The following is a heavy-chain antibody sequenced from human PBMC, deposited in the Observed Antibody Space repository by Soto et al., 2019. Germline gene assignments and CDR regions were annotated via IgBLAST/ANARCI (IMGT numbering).Heavy chain of an antibody. CDR2: LNEDGSFT. D-gene: IGHD3-10*01. J-gene: IGHJ6*02. CDR3: ARERSGRADV. Sequence: ASLELSCLASEFTFSSYWIHGVRQVPGKGLVWVSRLNEDGSFTTYADSVKGRFTSSRDNAKKTLYLQMNSLRAEDTAVYYWARERSGRADVWGRGTTVTVSS. V-gene: IGHV3-74*01. CDR1: EFTFSSYW.